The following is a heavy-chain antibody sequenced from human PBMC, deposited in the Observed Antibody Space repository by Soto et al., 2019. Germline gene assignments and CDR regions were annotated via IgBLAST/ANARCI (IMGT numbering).Heavy chain of an antibody. CDR2: FDPEDGET. CDR1: GYTLTELS. Sequence: ASVKVSGKFSGYTLTELSMHWVRQAPGKGLEWMGSFDPEDGETIYAQKFQGRVTMTEDTSTDTTYMELSSLRSEDTVVYYCAKGITGTYNDAFDIWGQGTMVTVSS. V-gene: IGHV1-24*01. D-gene: IGHD1-7*01. J-gene: IGHJ3*02. CDR3: AKGITGTYNDAFDI.